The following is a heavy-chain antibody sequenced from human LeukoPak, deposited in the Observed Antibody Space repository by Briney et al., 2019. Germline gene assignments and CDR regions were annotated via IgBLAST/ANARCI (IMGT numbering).Heavy chain of an antibody. Sequence: GASVKVSCKASGYTFTGYYMHWVRQAPGQGLEWMGWINPNSGGTNYAQKSQCSVTMTRDTTISTAYMELSRWRCDDTAVYYCARGRVRIAARADWFDPWGEGTLVTVSS. V-gene: IGHV1-2*02. CDR1: GYTFTGYY. CDR3: ARGRVRIAARADWFDP. CDR2: INPNSGGT. D-gene: IGHD6-6*01. J-gene: IGHJ5*02.